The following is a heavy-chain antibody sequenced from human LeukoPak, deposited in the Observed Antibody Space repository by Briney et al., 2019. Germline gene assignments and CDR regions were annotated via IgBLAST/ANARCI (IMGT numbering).Heavy chain of an antibody. J-gene: IGHJ4*02. Sequence: PSETLSLTCAVYGGSFSGYYWSWIRQPPGKGLEWIGEINHRGSTNYNPSLKSRVTISVDTSKNQFSLKLSSVTAADTAVYYCARSRDGSPDYWGQGTLVTVSS. CDR3: ARSRDGSPDY. D-gene: IGHD5-24*01. CDR2: INHRGST. CDR1: GGSFSGYY. V-gene: IGHV4-34*01.